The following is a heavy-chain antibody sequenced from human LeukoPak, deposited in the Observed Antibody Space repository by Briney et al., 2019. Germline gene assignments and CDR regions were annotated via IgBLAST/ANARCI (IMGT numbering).Heavy chain of an antibody. V-gene: IGHV3-23*01. CDR2: ISGSGGST. Sequence: GGSLRLSCAASGFTFSSYAMSWVRQAPGKGLEWVSAISGSGGSTYYADSVKGRFTISRDNSKNTLYLQMNSLRAEDTAVYYCAKDPYVWGSYRYIWPLDYWGQGTLVTVSS. D-gene: IGHD3-16*02. J-gene: IGHJ4*02. CDR3: AKDPYVWGSYRYIWPLDY. CDR1: GFTFSSYA.